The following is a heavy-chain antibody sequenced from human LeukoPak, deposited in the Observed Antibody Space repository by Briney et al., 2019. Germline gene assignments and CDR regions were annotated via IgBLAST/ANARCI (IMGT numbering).Heavy chain of an antibody. V-gene: IGHV3-23*01. CDR3: AKDPLSGSNFYFDY. CDR1: GFTFSSYA. Sequence: SGGSLRLSCAPSGFTFSSYAINWVRQAPGRGLEWVSTVSGSGDSTYYADSVKGRFTLSRDNSKNTLYLQMNSLRAEDTAVYYCAKDPLSGSNFYFDYWGQGALVTVSS. J-gene: IGHJ4*02. CDR2: VSGSGDST. D-gene: IGHD1-26*01.